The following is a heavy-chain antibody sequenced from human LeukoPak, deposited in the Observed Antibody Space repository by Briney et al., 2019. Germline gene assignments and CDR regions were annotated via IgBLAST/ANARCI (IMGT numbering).Heavy chain of an antibody. CDR2: IYPGDSDT. D-gene: IGHD2-2*01. J-gene: IGHJ4*02. V-gene: IGHV5-51*01. Sequence: GESLKISCKGSGYSFTSYWIGWVRQMPGKGLEWMGIIYPGDSDTRYSPSFQGQVTISADKSISTAYLQWTSLKASATAMYSWARRWCRSTSCHVDYWGQGTLVTVSS. CDR3: ARRWCRSTSCHVDY. CDR1: GYSFTSYW.